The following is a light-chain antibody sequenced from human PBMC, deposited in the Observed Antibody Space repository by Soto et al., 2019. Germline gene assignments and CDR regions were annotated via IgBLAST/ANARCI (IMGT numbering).Light chain of an antibody. J-gene: IGLJ2*01. CDR3: AAWDDSLNGVV. V-gene: IGLV1-44*01. CDR2: SNN. CDR1: SSNIGSNI. Sequence: QSVLTQPPSASGTPGQRVTISCSGSSSNIGSNIVNWYQQLLPGTDPKLLIYSNNQRPSGVPDRFSGSKSGTSASLAISGLQSEDEADYYCAAWDDSLNGVVFGGGTKVTVL.